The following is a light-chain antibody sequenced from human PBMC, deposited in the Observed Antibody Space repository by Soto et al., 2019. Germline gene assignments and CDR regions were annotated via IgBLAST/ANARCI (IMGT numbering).Light chain of an antibody. CDR3: QSYDSSLNAYV. V-gene: IGLV1-40*01. Sequence: QSVLTQPPSVSGAPGQTVTMSCTGSSSNIGAGYDVHWYQQLPGTAPKLLIYGNSNRPSGVPDRFSGSKSGTSASLAITGLQAEDEADYYCQSYDSSLNAYVFGTGTKLTVL. CDR1: SSNIGAGYD. CDR2: GNS. J-gene: IGLJ1*01.